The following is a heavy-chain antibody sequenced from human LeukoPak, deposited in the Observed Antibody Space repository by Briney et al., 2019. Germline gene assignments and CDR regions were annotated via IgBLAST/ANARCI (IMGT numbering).Heavy chain of an antibody. Sequence: SETLSLTCAVYGGSFSGYYWSWIRQPPGKGLEWIGEINHSGSTNYNPSLKSRVTISVDTSKNQFSLKLSSVTPADTAVYYCARIGYCTNGVCFDYWAQGPLVTVSS. CDR2: INHSGST. CDR1: GGSFSGYY. D-gene: IGHD2-8*01. CDR3: ARIGYCTNGVCFDY. V-gene: IGHV4-34*01. J-gene: IGHJ4*02.